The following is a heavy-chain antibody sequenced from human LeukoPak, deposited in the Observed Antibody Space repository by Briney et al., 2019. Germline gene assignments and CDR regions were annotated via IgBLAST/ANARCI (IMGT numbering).Heavy chain of an antibody. CDR3: ARDRLMMSSTMGF. CDR2: ISSSSSYI. J-gene: IGHJ4*02. D-gene: IGHD2-2*01. CDR1: GFNFNSYS. V-gene: IGHV3-21*01. Sequence: GGSLRLSCAASGFNFNSYSMNWVRQAPGKGLEWVSSISSSSSYIYYADSVKGRFTISRDNARNSLYLQMNSLRAEDTAVYYCARDRLMMSSTMGFWGQGTLVTVSS.